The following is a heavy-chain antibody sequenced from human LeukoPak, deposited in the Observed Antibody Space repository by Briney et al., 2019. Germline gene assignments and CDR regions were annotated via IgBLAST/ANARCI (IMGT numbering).Heavy chain of an antibody. Sequence: PGGSLRLSCAAYGFTVSGNYMSWVRQAPGKGLEWVSVIYSGGSTYYADSVKGRFTISRDNSKNTLYLQMNSLRAEDTAVYYCAGSFLATVTGNWFDPWGQGALVTVSS. J-gene: IGHJ5*02. CDR3: AGSFLATVTGNWFDP. CDR2: IYSGGST. D-gene: IGHD4-17*01. CDR1: GFTVSGNY. V-gene: IGHV3-66*01.